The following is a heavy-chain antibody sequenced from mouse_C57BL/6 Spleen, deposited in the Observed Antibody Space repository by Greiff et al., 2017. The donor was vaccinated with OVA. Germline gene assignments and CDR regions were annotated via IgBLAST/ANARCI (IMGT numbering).Heavy chain of an antibody. CDR2: INYDGSST. V-gene: IGHV5-16*01. Sequence: EVNLVESEGGLVQPGSSMKLSCTASGFTFSDYYMAWVRQVPEKGLEWVANINYDGSSTYYLDSLKSRFIISRDNAKNILYLQMSSLKSEDTATYYCARANYGAMDYWGQGTSVTVSS. CDR3: ARANYGAMDY. J-gene: IGHJ4*01. D-gene: IGHD1-2*01. CDR1: GFTFSDYY.